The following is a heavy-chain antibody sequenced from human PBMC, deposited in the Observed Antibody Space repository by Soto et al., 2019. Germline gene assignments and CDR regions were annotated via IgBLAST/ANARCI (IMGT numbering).Heavy chain of an antibody. Sequence: PGGSLRLSCAASGFTFSSYGMHWVRQAPGKGLEWVAVIWYDGSNKYYADSVKGRFTISRDNSKNTLYLQMNSLRAEDTAVYYCARDGGYSSGWSLYYFDYWGQGTLVTVSS. CDR3: ARDGGYSSGWSLYYFDY. V-gene: IGHV3-33*01. CDR1: GFTFSSYG. CDR2: IWYDGSNK. D-gene: IGHD6-19*01. J-gene: IGHJ4*02.